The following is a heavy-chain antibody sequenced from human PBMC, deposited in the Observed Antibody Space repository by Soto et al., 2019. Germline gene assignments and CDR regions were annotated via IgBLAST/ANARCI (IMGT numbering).Heavy chain of an antibody. J-gene: IGHJ4*02. CDR2: VSDSGGTT. CDR3: AQRGGSGYYGAFDY. Sequence: LGLSCAASGFTFSTYSMSWVRQAPGKGLEWVSGVSDSGGTTYYADSVKGRFTISRDNSKNTLYLQMNSLRGEDTAVYYCAQRGGSGYYGAFDYWGQGTLVTVSS. CDR1: GFTFSTYS. V-gene: IGHV3-23*01. D-gene: IGHD3-22*01.